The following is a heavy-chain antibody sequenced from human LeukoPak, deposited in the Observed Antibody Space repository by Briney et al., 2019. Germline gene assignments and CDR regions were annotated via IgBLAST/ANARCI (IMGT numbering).Heavy chain of an antibody. V-gene: IGHV3-30-3*01. Sequence: GGSLRLSCAACGFTFCSYAMHWVRQAPGKGLKWVAVISYDGSNKYYADSVKGRFTISRDNSKNTLYLQMNSLRAEDTAVYYCAIEGGGDSGSFDDAFDIWGQGTMVTVSS. CDR3: AIEGGGDSGSFDDAFDI. CDR1: GFTFCSYA. CDR2: ISYDGSNK. D-gene: IGHD1-26*01. J-gene: IGHJ3*02.